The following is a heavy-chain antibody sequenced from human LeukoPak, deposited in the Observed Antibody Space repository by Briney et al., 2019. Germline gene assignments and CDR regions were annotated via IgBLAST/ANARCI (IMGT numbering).Heavy chain of an antibody. V-gene: IGHV3-23*01. CDR3: ARPLMVRGVIRVDAFEI. CDR1: GFTFSNFA. CDR2: ISGSGANS. Sequence: GGSLRLSCAASGFTFSNFAMSWVRQTPGKGLEWVSGISGSGANSYYADSVKGRFTISRDNSKNTLYLQMNSLRADDTAVYYCARPLMVRGVIRVDAFEIWGQGTMVTVSS. D-gene: IGHD3-10*01. J-gene: IGHJ3*02.